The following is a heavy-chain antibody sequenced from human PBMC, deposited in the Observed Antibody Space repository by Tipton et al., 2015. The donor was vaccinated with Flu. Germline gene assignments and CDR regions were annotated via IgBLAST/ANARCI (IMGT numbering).Heavy chain of an antibody. CDR3: ARASGIAAAAYMDV. CDR2: IYYSGST. Sequence: TLSLTCTVSGGSISSYYWSWIRQPPGKGLEWIGYIYYSGSTNYNPSLKSRVTISVDTSKNQFSLKLSSVTAADTAVYYCARASGIAAAAYMDVWGKGTTVTVSS. D-gene: IGHD6-13*01. V-gene: IGHV4-59*12. J-gene: IGHJ6*03. CDR1: GGSISSYY.